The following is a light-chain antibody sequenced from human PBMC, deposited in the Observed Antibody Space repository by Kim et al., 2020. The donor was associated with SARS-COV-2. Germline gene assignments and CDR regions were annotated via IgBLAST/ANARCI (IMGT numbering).Light chain of an antibody. CDR3: QKYNSAPLT. V-gene: IGKV1-27*01. Sequence: DIQMTQSPSSLSASVGDRVTITCRASQGISNYLAWYQQKPGKVPKLLIYAASTLQSGVPSRFGGSGSGTDFTLTSSSLQPEDVATYYCQKYNSAPLTFGGGTKVDIK. J-gene: IGKJ4*01. CDR1: QGISNY. CDR2: AAS.